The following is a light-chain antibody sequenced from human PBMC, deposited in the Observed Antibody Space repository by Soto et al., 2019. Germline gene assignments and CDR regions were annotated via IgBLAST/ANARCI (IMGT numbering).Light chain of an antibody. Sequence: EIVMTQSESTLSVSPGGRSTLSCRASQSISDTLAWYQHKPGQAPRLLIHGASTRAPGFPARFSGSGSGTDFTLTISSLQSEDFAVYYCQQYNNWPWTFGQGTKV. CDR3: QQYNNWPWT. CDR1: QSISDT. V-gene: IGKV3-15*01. CDR2: GAS. J-gene: IGKJ1*01.